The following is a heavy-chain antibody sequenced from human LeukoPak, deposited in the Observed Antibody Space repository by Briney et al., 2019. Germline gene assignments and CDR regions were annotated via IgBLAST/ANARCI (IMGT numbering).Heavy chain of an antibody. CDR2: TYYRSKWYN. CDR1: GDSVSSNSAA. V-gene: IGHV6-1*01. Sequence: SQTLSLTCAISGDSVSSNSAAWNWIRQSPSRGLEWLGRTYYRSKWYNDYAVSVKSRITINPDTSKNQFSLQLNSVTPEDTAVYYCARDAHSGYNSEGDWFDPWGQGTLVTVSS. CDR3: ARDAHSGYNSEGDWFDP. D-gene: IGHD5-12*01. J-gene: IGHJ5*02.